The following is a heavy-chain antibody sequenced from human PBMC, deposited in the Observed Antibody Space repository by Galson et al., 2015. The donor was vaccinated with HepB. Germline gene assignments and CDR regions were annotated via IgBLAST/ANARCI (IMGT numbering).Heavy chain of an antibody. CDR2: IIPILGTA. D-gene: IGHD2-2*01. Sequence: SVKVSCKASGGTFSSYAISWVRQAPGQGLEWMGRIIPILGTANYAQKFQGRVSITADKSTSTAYMELSSLRSEDTALYYCARHREEYCSSSICDKHTTYYYFDLWGRGTLVTVSS. CDR3: ARHREEYCSSSICDKHTTYYYFDL. J-gene: IGHJ2*01. V-gene: IGHV1-69*04. CDR1: GGTFSSYA.